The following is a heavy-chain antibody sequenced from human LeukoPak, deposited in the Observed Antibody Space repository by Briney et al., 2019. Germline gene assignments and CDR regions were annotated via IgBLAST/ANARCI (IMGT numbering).Heavy chain of an antibody. Sequence: PGGSLRLSCAASGFTFSAYAMSWVRQAPGKELEWVSTISRSSNNTYYAESVKGRFTISRDNSRTMLSLHMSSLRGDDTAVYYCAKGPLYCSGASCYSVDYWGQGTLVTVSS. CDR3: AKGPLYCSGASCYSVDY. V-gene: IGHV3-23*01. CDR2: ISRSSNNT. CDR1: GFTFSAYA. J-gene: IGHJ4*02. D-gene: IGHD2-15*01.